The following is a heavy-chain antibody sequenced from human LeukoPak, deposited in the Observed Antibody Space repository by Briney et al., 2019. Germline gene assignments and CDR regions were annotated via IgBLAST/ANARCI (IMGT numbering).Heavy chain of an antibody. V-gene: IGHV3-30-3*01. CDR2: ISYDGSNK. CDR1: GFTFSSYA. J-gene: IGHJ6*02. CDR3: ARAGGFHCSGGSCYPTVYYDYYYGMDV. Sequence: PGRSLRLSCAASGFTFSSYAMHWVRQAPGKGLEWVAVISYDGSNKYYADSVKGRFTISRDNSKNTLYLQMNSLRAEDTAVYYCARAGGFHCSGGSCYPTVYYDYYYGMDVWGQGTTVTVSS. D-gene: IGHD2-15*01.